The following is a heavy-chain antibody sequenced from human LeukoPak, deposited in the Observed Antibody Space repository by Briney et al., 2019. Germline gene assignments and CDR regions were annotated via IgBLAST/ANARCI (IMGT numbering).Heavy chain of an antibody. J-gene: IGHJ4*02. CDR1: GFNFSGSA. D-gene: IGHD3-16*02. CDR2: TRNKAYNYAT. V-gene: IGHV3-73*01. Sequence: GGSLKLSCAASGFNFSGSAIRWVRQASGKGLEWVGRTRNKAYNYATAYGASVEGRFGISRDDSKTTVYLQMNSLKTEDTAVYYCTTLNYVWGTYRPDYWGQGTLVTVSS. CDR3: TTLNYVWGTYRPDY.